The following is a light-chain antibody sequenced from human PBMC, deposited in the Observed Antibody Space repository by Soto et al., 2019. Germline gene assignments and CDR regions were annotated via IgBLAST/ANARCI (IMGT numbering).Light chain of an antibody. CDR2: EVS. CDR3: SSYTSSSTLV. V-gene: IGLV2-14*01. J-gene: IGLJ1*01. CDR1: SSDVGGYNY. Sequence: QSALTQPASVSGSPGQSITISCTGTSSDVGGYNYVSWYQQHPGKAAKLMIYEVSNRPSGVSNRFSGSKSGNTASLTISGLQAEDEADYYCSSYTSSSTLVFETGTKVTVL.